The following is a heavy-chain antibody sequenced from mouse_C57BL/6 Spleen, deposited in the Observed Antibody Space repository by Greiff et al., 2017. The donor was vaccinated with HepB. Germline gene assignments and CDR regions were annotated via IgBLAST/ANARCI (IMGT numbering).Heavy chain of an antibody. J-gene: IGHJ2*01. CDR1: GYTFTSYW. D-gene: IGHD3-2*02. V-gene: IGHV1-59*01. CDR2: IDPSDSYT. Sequence: QVQLQQPGAELVRPGTSVKLSCKASGYTFTSYWMHWVKQRPGQGLEWIGVIDPSDSYTNYNQKFKGKATLTVDTSSSPAYMQLSSLTSEDSAVYYCARENVSGPFDYWGQGTTLTVSS. CDR3: ARENVSGPFDY.